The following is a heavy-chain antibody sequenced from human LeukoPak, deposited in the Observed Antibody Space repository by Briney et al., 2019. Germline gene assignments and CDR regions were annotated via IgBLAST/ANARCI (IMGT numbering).Heavy chain of an antibody. CDR2: ISGSGGST. V-gene: IGHV3-23*01. CDR3: AKVPLGSSWYYFDY. J-gene: IGHJ4*02. CDR1: GFTYRSYA. D-gene: IGHD6-13*01. Sequence: GGSLSHSFAASGFTYRSYALYWVRQARGKGLAGVSAISGSGGSTYYADSVKGRFTIYRDNSKNTLYLQMNSLRAEDTAVYYCAKVPLGSSWYYFDYWGQGTLVTVSS.